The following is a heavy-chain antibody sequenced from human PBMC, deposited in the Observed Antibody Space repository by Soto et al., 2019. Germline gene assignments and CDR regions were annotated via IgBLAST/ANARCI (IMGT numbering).Heavy chain of an antibody. CDR3: ARPLWRDDYNWGYFDL. V-gene: IGHV3-30-3*01. J-gene: IGHJ2*01. Sequence: HPGGSLRLSCAASGFTFSSYAMHWVRQAPGKGLEWVAVISYDGSNKYYADSVKGRFTISRDNSKNTLYLQMNSLRDEDTAVYYCARPLWRDDYNWGYFDLWGRGTLVTVSS. CDR2: ISYDGSNK. CDR1: GFTFSSYA. D-gene: IGHD4-4*01.